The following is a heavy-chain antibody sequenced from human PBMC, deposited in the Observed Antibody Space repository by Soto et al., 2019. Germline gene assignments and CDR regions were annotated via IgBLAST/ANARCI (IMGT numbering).Heavy chain of an antibody. CDR3: ARHLPSSGSDWYRDVNWFDP. D-gene: IGHD6-19*01. CDR2: IYYSGST. J-gene: IGHJ5*02. V-gene: IGHV4-39*01. CDR1: GGSISSSSYY. Sequence: SSETLSLTCTVSGGSISSSSYYWGWIRQPPGKGLEWIGSIYYSGSTYYNPSLKSRVTISVDTSKNQFSLKLSSVTAADTAVYYCARHLPSSGSDWYRDVNWFDPWGQGTLVTVSS.